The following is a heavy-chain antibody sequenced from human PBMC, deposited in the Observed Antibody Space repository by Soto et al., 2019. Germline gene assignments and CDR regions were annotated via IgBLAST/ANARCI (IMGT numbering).Heavy chain of an antibody. D-gene: IGHD1-1*01. CDR1: GYSFTTYW. CDR2: IDPRESYT. J-gene: IGHJ5*02. V-gene: IGHV5-10-1*01. Sequence: PGESLKISCEASGYSFTTYWISWVRQMPGKGLEGMGAIDPRESYTKYSPSFQGHVTTPVDKSISTAYLQWNSLKASDTAIYYCAREKADLELFNWLNPWGQGTRATV. CDR3: AREKADLELFNWLNP.